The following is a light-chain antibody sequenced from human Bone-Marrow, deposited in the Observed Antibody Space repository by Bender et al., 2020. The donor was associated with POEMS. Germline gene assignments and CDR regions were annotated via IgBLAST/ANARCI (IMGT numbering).Light chain of an antibody. CDR2: LEGSGSY. Sequence: QPVLTQSSSASASLGSSVKLTCTLSSGHSSYIIAWHQQQPGKAPRYLMKLEGSGSYNKGSGVPDRFSGSSSGADRYLTISNLQSEDEADYYCYSYGGDNFALFGGGTKVTVL. J-gene: IGLJ3*02. CDR3: YSYGGDNFAL. CDR1: SGHSSYI. V-gene: IGLV4-60*03.